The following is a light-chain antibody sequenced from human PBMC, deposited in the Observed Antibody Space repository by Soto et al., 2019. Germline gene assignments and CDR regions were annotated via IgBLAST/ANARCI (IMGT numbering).Light chain of an antibody. Sequence: DIQMTQSPSTLSAFVGDRVTITCRASQSVSNWLAWYQQKPGKAPKFLIYDVSSLESGVPSRFSGSGSGTEFTLTISSLQHEDVATYYCQKYNGYPWTLGQGTKVDIK. J-gene: IGKJ1*01. CDR3: QKYNGYPWT. CDR1: QSVSNW. CDR2: DVS. V-gene: IGKV1-5*01.